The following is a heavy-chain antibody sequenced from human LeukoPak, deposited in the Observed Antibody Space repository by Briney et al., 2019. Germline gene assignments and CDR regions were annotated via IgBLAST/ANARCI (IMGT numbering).Heavy chain of an antibody. Sequence: GGSLRLSCAASGFTFSSYVMSWVRQAPGKGLEWVSGISTSGGSTYYTDSVKGRFTISRDNSKNTLYLQMNSLRAEDTAVYYCAKDLSGSYYPDVDYWGQGTLDTVSS. V-gene: IGHV3-23*01. CDR3: AKDLSGSYYPDVDY. CDR1: GFTFSSYV. D-gene: IGHD1-26*01. CDR2: ISTSGGST. J-gene: IGHJ4*02.